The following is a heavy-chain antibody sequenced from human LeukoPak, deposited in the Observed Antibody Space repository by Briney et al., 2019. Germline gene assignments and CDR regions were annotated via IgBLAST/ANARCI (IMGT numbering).Heavy chain of an antibody. V-gene: IGHV4-34*01. D-gene: IGHD5-24*01. CDR3: ARLREGPYHFDS. CDR2: INHSGST. J-gene: IGHJ4*02. Sequence: PSKTLSLTCAVYGGSFSGYYWSWIRQPPGKGLEWIGEINHSGSTNYNPSLKSRVTISVDTSKNQFSLKLSSVTAADTAVYYCARLREGPYHFDSWGQGTLVTVSS. CDR1: GGSFSGYY.